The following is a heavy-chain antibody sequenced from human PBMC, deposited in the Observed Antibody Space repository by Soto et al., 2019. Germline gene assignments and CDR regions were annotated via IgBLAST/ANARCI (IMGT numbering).Heavy chain of an antibody. V-gene: IGHV2-70*01. CDR1: GFSISTSGMC. D-gene: IGHD3-16*01. Sequence: SGPTLVNPTQTLTLTCTFSGFSISTSGMCVSWIRQPPGKALELLALIDWDDDKYYSTSLKARLTISKDTSKNQVVLTMTNMDPVTTGAYYCARIGVLGSEGFEILGQGTMVTV. J-gene: IGHJ3*02. CDR2: IDWDDDK. CDR3: ARIGVLGSEGFEI.